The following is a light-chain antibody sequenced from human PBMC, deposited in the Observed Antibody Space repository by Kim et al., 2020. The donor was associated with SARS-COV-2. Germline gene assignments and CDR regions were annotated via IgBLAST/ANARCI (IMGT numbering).Light chain of an antibody. J-gene: IGKJ2*01. CDR3: QQYGSSPAT. CDR1: QTVPANY. Sequence: PGERATLSCRSSQTVPANYLAWYQHKPGQAPRLLIYGASSGATGIPDRFRGSGSGTDFTLVISRLEPEDFAVYYCQQYGSSPATFGRGTKVDIK. V-gene: IGKV3-20*01. CDR2: GAS.